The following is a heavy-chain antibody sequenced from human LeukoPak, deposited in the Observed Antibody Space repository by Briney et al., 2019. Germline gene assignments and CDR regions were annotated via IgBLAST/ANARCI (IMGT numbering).Heavy chain of an antibody. J-gene: IGHJ6*02. CDR3: ARDIASDRMDV. D-gene: IGHD2-15*01. CDR1: GFTFSNYW. V-gene: IGHV3-33*08. Sequence: GGSLRLSCVASGFTFSNYWMLWVRQAPGKGLEWVAVIWYDGSNQYYADTVKGRFTISRDNSKNMLYLQMASLRAEDTAVYYCARDIASDRMDVWGQGTTVTVSS. CDR2: IWYDGSNQ.